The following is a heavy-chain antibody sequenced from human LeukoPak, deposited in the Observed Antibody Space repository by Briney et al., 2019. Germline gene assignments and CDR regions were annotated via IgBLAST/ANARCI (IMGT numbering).Heavy chain of an antibody. V-gene: IGHV3-23*01. Sequence: AGGSLRLSCAASGFTFSSYAMSWVRQAPGKGLEWVSAISGSGGSTYYADSVKGRFTISRDNSKNTLYLQMNSLRAEDTAVYYCAKVSYSSSKYDYVWGSYYHFDYWGQGTLVTVSS. CDR2: ISGSGGST. CDR3: AKVSYSSSKYDYVWGSYYHFDY. J-gene: IGHJ4*02. CDR1: GFTFSSYA. D-gene: IGHD3-16*01.